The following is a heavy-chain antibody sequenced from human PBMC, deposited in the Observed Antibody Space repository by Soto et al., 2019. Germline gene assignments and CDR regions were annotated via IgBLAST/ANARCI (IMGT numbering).Heavy chain of an antibody. J-gene: IGHJ5*02. CDR3: ARAMVRGVLGDWFDP. V-gene: IGHV4-34*01. D-gene: IGHD3-10*01. CDR1: GGSFSGYY. CDR2: INHSGST. Sequence: SETLSLTCAVYGGSFSGYYWSWIRQPPGKGLEWIGEINHSGSTNYNPSLKSRVTISADTSKNQFSLKLSSVTAADTAVYYCARAMVRGVLGDWFDPWGQGTLVTVSS.